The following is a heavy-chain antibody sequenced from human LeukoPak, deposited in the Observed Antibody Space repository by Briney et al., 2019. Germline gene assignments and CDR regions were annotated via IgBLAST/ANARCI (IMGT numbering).Heavy chain of an antibody. CDR3: ARDIVGATTQL. Sequence: GGSLRLSCAASGFTFSSYEMNWVRQAPGKGLEWVANIKQDGSEKYYVDSVKGRFTISRDNAKNSLYLQMNSLRAEDTAVYYCARDIVGATTQLWGQGTLVTVSS. V-gene: IGHV3-7*03. CDR2: IKQDGSEK. J-gene: IGHJ4*02. D-gene: IGHD1-26*01. CDR1: GFTFSSYE.